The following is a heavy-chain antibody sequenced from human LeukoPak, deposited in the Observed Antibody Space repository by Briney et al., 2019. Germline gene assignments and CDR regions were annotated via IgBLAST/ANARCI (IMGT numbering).Heavy chain of an antibody. D-gene: IGHD5-12*01. J-gene: IGHJ4*02. V-gene: IGHV4-39*07. CDR2: IYTSGST. Sequence: SETLSLTCTVSGGSISSSSYYWGWIRQPPGKGLEWIGRIYTSGSTNYNPSLKSRVTMSVDTSKNQFSLKLSSVTAADTAVYYCARGYSGYDLSYWGQGTLVTVSS. CDR3: ARGYSGYDLSY. CDR1: GGSISSSSYY.